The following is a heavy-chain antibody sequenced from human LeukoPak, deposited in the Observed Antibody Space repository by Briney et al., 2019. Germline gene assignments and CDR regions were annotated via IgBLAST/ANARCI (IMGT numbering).Heavy chain of an antibody. CDR2: MYTGGGR. J-gene: IGHJ4*02. D-gene: IGHD2-21*02. CDR3: TRGQSYCGADCYSD. CDR1: GFSVSNY. Sequence: GGSLRLSCAASGFSVSNYMSWVRQPPGKGLEWVSVMYTGGGRYYGDSVKGRFTISRDNSKNTVFLQTNSLRVEDTALYYCTRGQSYCGADCYSDWGQGTLVTVSS. V-gene: IGHV3-66*01.